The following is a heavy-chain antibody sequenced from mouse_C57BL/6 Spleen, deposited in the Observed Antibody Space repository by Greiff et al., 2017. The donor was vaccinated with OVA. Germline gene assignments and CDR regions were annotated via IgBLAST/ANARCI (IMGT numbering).Heavy chain of an antibody. CDR3: ARVTTVVADWYFDV. CDR2: ISYAGSN. V-gene: IGHV3-6*01. J-gene: IGHJ1*03. D-gene: IGHD1-1*01. CDR1: GYSITSGYY. Sequence: ESGPGLVKPSQSLSLTCSVTGYSITSGYYWNWIRQFPGNKLEWMGYISYAGSNNYNPSLKNRISITRDTSKNQFFLKLNSVTTEDTATYYCARVTTVVADWYFDVWGTGTTVTVSS.